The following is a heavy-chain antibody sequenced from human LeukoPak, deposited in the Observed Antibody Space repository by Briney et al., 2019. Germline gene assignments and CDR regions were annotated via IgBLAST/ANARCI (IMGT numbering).Heavy chain of an antibody. J-gene: IGHJ4*02. CDR3: ARVGSGYRGSYHCDY. CDR1: GYTFTSYG. D-gene: IGHD1-26*01. V-gene: IGHV1-18*01. Sequence: ASVKVSCKASGYTFTSYGISWVRQAPGQGLEWMGWISAYNGNTNYAQKLQGSVTMTTDTSTSTAYMELRSLRSDDTAVYYCARVGSGYRGSYHCDYWGQGTLVTVSS. CDR2: ISAYNGNT.